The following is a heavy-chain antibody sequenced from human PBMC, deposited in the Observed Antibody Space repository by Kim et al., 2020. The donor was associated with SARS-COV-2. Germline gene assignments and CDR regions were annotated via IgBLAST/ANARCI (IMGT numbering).Heavy chain of an antibody. CDR3: AKAKGLRYFDWLDAFDI. V-gene: IGHV3-9*01. D-gene: IGHD3-9*01. J-gene: IGHJ3*02. Sequence: VKSRFTISRDNAKNSLYLQMNSLRAEDTALYYCAKAKGLRYFDWLDAFDIWGQGTMVTVSS.